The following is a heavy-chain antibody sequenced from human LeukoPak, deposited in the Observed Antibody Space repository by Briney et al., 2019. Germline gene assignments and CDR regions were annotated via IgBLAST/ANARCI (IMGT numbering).Heavy chain of an antibody. D-gene: IGHD2-15*01. Sequence: GGSLRLSCAASGFMFDDYAMHWVRQAPGKGLEWVSLINWDGGSTYYADSVKGRFTISRDNAKNSLYLQMNSLRAEDTALYYCARVGDCSGGSCYRSYYYYMDVWGKGTTVTVSS. V-gene: IGHV3-43D*03. CDR2: INWDGGST. CDR1: GFMFDDYA. J-gene: IGHJ6*03. CDR3: ARVGDCSGGSCYRSYYYYMDV.